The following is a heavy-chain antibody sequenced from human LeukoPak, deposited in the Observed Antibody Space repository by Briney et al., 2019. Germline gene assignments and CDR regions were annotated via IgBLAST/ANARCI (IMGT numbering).Heavy chain of an antibody. CDR1: GGSFSGYY. D-gene: IGHD4-17*01. Sequence: PSETPSLTCAVYGGSFSGYYCSWIRQPPGKGLEWIGEINHSGSTNYNPSLKSRVTISVDTSKNQFSLKLSSVTAADTAVYYCASVASTVTSDYWGQGTLVTVSS. V-gene: IGHV4-34*01. CDR2: INHSGST. J-gene: IGHJ4*02. CDR3: ASVASTVTSDY.